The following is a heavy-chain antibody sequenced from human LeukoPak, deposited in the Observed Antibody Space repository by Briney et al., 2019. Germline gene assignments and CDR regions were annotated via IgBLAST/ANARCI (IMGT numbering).Heavy chain of an antibody. Sequence: ASVKVSCKASGYTFTGYYMHWVRQAPGQGLEWMGWINPNSGGTNYAQKFQGRVTMTRDTSISTAYMGLSRLRSDDTAVYYCARETTTVTTINWFDPWGQGTLVTVSS. CDR1: GYTFTGYY. CDR3: ARETTTVTTINWFDP. J-gene: IGHJ5*02. CDR2: INPNSGGT. D-gene: IGHD4-17*01. V-gene: IGHV1-2*02.